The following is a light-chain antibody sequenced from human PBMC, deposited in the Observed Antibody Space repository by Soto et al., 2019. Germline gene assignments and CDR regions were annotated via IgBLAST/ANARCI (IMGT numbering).Light chain of an antibody. J-gene: IGLJ1*01. CDR2: GVT. CDR3: FSHRSGDSHV. Sequence: QSVLTQPASVSGSPGQSITISCTGTSSDIGAYNYVSWYQQYPGKAPKLMSYGVTNRPSGVSNRVSGSKTGNAASLTISGLQAEDEADYYCFSHRSGDSHVFGTGTKVTVL. CDR1: SSDIGAYNY. V-gene: IGLV2-14*01.